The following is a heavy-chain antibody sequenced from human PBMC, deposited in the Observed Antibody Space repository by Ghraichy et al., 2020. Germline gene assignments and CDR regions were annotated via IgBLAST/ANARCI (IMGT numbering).Heavy chain of an antibody. V-gene: IGHV3-30*02. D-gene: IGHD3-22*01. CDR1: GFTFSSYG. J-gene: IGHJ3*02. CDR2: TRYDGSNK. CDR3: AKDLNNHDRGDAFDI. Sequence: GGSLRLSCAASGFTFSSYGMHWVRQAPGKGLEWVAFTRYDGSNKYYADSVKGRFTISRDNSKNTLYLQMNSLRAEDTAVYYCAKDLNNHDRGDAFDIWGQGTMVTVSS.